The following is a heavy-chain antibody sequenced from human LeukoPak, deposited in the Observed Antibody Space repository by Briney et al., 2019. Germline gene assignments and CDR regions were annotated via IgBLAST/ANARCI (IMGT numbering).Heavy chain of an antibody. J-gene: IGHJ5*02. D-gene: IGHD2-2*01. CDR2: ISAYNGNT. Sequence: ASVKVSCKASGYTFSSYGISWVRQAPGQGLEWMGWISAYNGNTNYAQMVQGRVTMTTDTSTSTAYMEVRSLRSDGTAMYYCARDVGDIVTIPAAISVAWGQGTLVTVSS. CDR1: GYTFSSYG. CDR3: ARDVGDIVTIPAAISVA. V-gene: IGHV1-18*01.